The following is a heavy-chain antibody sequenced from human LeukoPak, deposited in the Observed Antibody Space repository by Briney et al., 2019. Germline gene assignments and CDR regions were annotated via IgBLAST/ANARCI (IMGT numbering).Heavy chain of an antibody. Sequence: GGSLRLSCAASGFTFSSYSMNRVRQAPGKGLEWVSSISSSSYIYYADSVKGRFTISRDNAKNSLYLQMNSLRAEDTAVYYCARDSSIAVAGTGFDYWGQGTLVTVSS. D-gene: IGHD6-19*01. J-gene: IGHJ4*02. CDR3: ARDSSIAVAGTGFDY. CDR1: GFTFSSYS. V-gene: IGHV3-21*01. CDR2: ISSSSYI.